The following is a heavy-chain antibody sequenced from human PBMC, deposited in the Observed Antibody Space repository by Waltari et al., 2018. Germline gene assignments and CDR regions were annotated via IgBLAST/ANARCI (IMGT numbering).Heavy chain of an antibody. CDR3: AESSLGATPYNWFDP. CDR1: GGTFSSYA. D-gene: IGHD1-26*01. Sequence: QVQLVQSGAEVKKPGSSVKVSCKASGGTFSSYAISWVRQAPGQGLEWMGGVSPILGTTNYAQKYEGRVTSTTDESTSTAYMEVSSLRSEDTAVYYCAESSLGATPYNWFDPWGQGTLVTVSS. J-gene: IGHJ5*02. CDR2: VSPILGTT. V-gene: IGHV1-69*05.